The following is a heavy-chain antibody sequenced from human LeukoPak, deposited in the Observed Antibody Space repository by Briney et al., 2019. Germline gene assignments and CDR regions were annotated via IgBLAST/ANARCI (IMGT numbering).Heavy chain of an antibody. Sequence: GRSLRPSCAASGFTFSSYGMHWVRQTPGKGLEWVAIIWSDGSNKYYADSVKGRFTISRDNSKNTLYLQMNSLRAEDTAVYYCARGSGSFSGGFDYWGQGTLVTVSS. CDR2: IWSDGSNK. J-gene: IGHJ4*02. D-gene: IGHD1-26*01. CDR3: ARGSGSFSGGFDY. CDR1: GFTFSSYG. V-gene: IGHV3-33*01.